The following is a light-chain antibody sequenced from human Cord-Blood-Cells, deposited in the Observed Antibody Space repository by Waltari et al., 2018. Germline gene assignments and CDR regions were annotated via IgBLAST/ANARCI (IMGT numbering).Light chain of an antibody. Sequence: DIVMTQSPLSLPVTPGEPASISCRSSQSLLHSNGYNYLDWYLQKPGQSPQLLIYLGSNRASGVPDRYSGSGSGTECTLKISRVEAEDVGVYYCMQALQTPVTFGPGTKVDIK. CDR2: LGS. CDR1: QSLLHSNGYNY. V-gene: IGKV2-28*01. J-gene: IGKJ3*01. CDR3: MQALQTPVT.